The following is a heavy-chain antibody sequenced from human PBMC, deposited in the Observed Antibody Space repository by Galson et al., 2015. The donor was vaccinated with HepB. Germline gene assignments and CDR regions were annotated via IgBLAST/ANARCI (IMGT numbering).Heavy chain of an antibody. D-gene: IGHD2-15*01. V-gene: IGHV3-23*01. J-gene: IGHJ4*02. CDR1: GFTFSSYA. CDR3: AKDSRVGVAARWKY. CDR2: ISGSGGST. Sequence: SLRLSCAASGFTFSSYAMSWVRQAPGKGLEWVSAISGSGGSTYYADSVKGRFTISRDNSKNTLYLQMNSLRAEDTAVYYCAKDSRVGVAARWKYWGQGTLVTVSS.